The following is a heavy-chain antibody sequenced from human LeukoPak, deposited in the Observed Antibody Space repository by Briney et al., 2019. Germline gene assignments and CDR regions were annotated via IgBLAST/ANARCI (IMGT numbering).Heavy chain of an antibody. Sequence: GGSLRLSCAASGFTFTSYWMHWVRQAPGKGLVWVSRINSDGTSTSYADSVKGRFTISRDNAKNMLYLEMNSLRVDDTSVCYCVRGAPFDYWGQGTLVTVSS. CDR2: INSDGTST. J-gene: IGHJ4*02. CDR1: GFTFTSYW. V-gene: IGHV3-74*01. D-gene: IGHD1-26*01. CDR3: VRGAPFDY.